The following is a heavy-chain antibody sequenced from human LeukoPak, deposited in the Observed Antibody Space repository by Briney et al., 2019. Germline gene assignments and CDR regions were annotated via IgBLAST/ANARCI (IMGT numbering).Heavy chain of an antibody. D-gene: IGHD5-24*01. CDR3: ERGDGYNFFDC. J-gene: IGHJ4*02. V-gene: IGHV3-66*01. CDR1: GFTVSNNY. CDR2: IYRVGST. Sequence: PGGSLRLSCAASGFTVSNNYMRWVRQAPGKGLEWVSVIYRVGSTYYADSVKGRFTISRDNSKNTLYLQMNSLRAEDTAMYYCERGDGYNFFDCWGQGVLVTVSS.